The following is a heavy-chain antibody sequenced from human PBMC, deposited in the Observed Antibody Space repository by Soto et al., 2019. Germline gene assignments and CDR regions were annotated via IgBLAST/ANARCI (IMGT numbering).Heavy chain of an antibody. V-gene: IGHV5-51*03. J-gene: IGHJ4*02. CDR1: GYSFSNYW. CDR3: ARTPRGFAVYYCDF. Sequence: EVQLVQSGVAVKKPGESLRISCKGSGYSFSNYWIGWVRQMPGKGLEWMGIIYPDDSDSRYNPSFQGQVTISADKSINTAYLQWSSRRASDTAMYYCARTPRGFAVYYCDFWGQGTLVAVSS. CDR2: IYPDDSDS. D-gene: IGHD2-21*01.